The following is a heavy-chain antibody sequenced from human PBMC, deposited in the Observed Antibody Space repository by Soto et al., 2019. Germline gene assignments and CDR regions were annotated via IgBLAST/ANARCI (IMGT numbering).Heavy chain of an antibody. V-gene: IGHV1-69*13. CDR3: ASPSYDYDSSGHWRY. CDR2: IIPIFGTA. Sequence: SVKVYCKASGGTFSSYAISWVRQAPGQGLEWMGGIIPIFGTANYAQKFQGRVTITADESTSTAYMELSSLRSEDTAVYYCASPSYDYDSSGHWRYWGQGTLVTVSS. CDR1: GGTFSSYA. J-gene: IGHJ4*02. D-gene: IGHD3-22*01.